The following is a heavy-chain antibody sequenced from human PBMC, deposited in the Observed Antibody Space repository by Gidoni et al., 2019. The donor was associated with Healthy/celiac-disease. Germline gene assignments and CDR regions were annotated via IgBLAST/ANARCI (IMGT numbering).Heavy chain of an antibody. CDR3: ARDGGWFGELSYYYYGMDV. Sequence: EVQLVESGGGLVQPGGSLRLSCAACGFTFSSYWMRWVRQAPGKGLEWVANIKQDGSEKYYVDSVKGRFTISRDNAKNSLYLQMNSLRAEDTAVYYCARDGGWFGELSYYYYGMDVWGQGTTVTVSS. D-gene: IGHD3-10*01. V-gene: IGHV3-7*05. CDR1: GFTFSSYW. J-gene: IGHJ6*02. CDR2: IKQDGSEK.